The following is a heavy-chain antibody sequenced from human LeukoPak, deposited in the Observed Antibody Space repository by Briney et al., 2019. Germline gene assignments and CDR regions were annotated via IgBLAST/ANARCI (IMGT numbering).Heavy chain of an antibody. V-gene: IGHV3-23*01. CDR3: AKGSVRYYYYMDV. Sequence: GGSLRLSCAASGFTFSSHGINWVRQAPGKGLEWVSAISGSGGTTYYADSVKGRFTISRDNSKNTLYLQMNSLRAEDTAVYYCAKGSVRYYYYMDVWGKGTTVTISS. CDR1: GFTFSSHG. D-gene: IGHD3-10*01. CDR2: ISGSGGTT. J-gene: IGHJ6*03.